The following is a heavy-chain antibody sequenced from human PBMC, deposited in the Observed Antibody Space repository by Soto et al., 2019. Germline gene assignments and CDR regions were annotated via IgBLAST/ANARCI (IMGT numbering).Heavy chain of an antibody. CDR1: GGSISSSNW. CDR2: IYHGGST. D-gene: IGHD4-17*01. CDR3: ARVLTSATLWRSFYCGMDV. J-gene: IGHJ6*02. Sequence: QVQLQESGPGLVKPSGTLSLTCAVSGGSISSSNWWSWVRQPPGKGLEWIGEIYHGGSTNYNPSLKSRVTISVDKSKNQFSLKLSSVTAADTAVYYCARVLTSATLWRSFYCGMDVWGQGATVTVSS. V-gene: IGHV4-4*02.